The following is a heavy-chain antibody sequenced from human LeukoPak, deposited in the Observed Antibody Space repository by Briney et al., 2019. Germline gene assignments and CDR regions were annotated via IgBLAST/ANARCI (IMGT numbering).Heavy chain of an antibody. J-gene: IGHJ3*02. V-gene: IGHV3-74*01. CDR2: INGDGTST. Sequence: GGSLRLSCVASGFTFSSHWMHWVRQVPGEGPVWVSRINGDGTSTTYADSVQDRFTVSRDNAKNTLYLQMNSPRAEDTAVYYCASRGIGRLYDAFDIWGQGTMVTVSS. CDR1: GFTFSSHW. D-gene: IGHD2/OR15-2a*01. CDR3: ASRGIGRLYDAFDI.